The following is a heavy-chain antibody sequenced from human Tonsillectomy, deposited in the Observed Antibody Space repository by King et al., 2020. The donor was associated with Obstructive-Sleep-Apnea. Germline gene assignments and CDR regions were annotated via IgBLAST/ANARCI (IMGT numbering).Heavy chain of an antibody. Sequence: VQLVESGGGVVQPGRSLRLSCAASGFTFSSYAMHWVRQAPGKGLEWVAVISYDGSNKYYAYSVKGRFTISRDNSKNTLYLQMNSLRAEDTAVYYCARGSHYYDSSGGLDYWGQGTLVTVSS. D-gene: IGHD3-22*01. CDR3: ARGSHYYDSSGGLDY. CDR1: GFTFSSYA. V-gene: IGHV3-30*04. J-gene: IGHJ4*02. CDR2: ISYDGSNK.